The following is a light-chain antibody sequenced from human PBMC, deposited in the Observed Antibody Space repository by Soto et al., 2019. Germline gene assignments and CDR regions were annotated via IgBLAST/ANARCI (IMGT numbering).Light chain of an antibody. CDR2: DVS. CDR1: SADVSSSNF. Sequence: QSALTQPASVSGSPGQSITISCTGISADVSSSNFVSWYQHRPGKAPSPILYDVSHRPSGVSNRFSGSKAGDTASLTISGLQLEDEADYYCTSYRRGPLYVFGTGTKLTVL. V-gene: IGLV2-14*03. J-gene: IGLJ1*01. CDR3: TSYRRGPLYV.